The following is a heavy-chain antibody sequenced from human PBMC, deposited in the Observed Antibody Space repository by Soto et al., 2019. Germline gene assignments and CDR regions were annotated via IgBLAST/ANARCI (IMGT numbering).Heavy chain of an antibody. Sequence: QVQLVQSGAEVKKPGSSVRVSCKASGDTFSFYSINWVRQAPGLGLEWMGRINPILSMSNYAQRFQGRVTVTADKSTRRAYMELSSLRSEDTAMYYCASSYGSGYRAFDYWGQGALVTVSS. J-gene: IGHJ4*02. CDR1: GDTFSFYS. CDR3: ASSYGSGYRAFDY. CDR2: INPILSMS. V-gene: IGHV1-69*02. D-gene: IGHD3-10*01.